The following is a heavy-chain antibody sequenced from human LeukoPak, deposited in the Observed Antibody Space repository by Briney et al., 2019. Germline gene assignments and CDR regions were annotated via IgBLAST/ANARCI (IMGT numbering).Heavy chain of an antibody. D-gene: IGHD1-26*01. CDR3: ARAAGGTSRDY. Sequence: GRSLRLSCVGSGFTFRDYGMHWVRQAPGKGLEWVALMSFDGSDKYFADSVKGRLTISRDNAKNSLYLQMNSLRDDDTAVYYCARAAGGTSRDYWGQGTLVTVSS. CDR1: GFTFRDYG. J-gene: IGHJ4*02. CDR2: MSFDGSDK. V-gene: IGHV3-30*03.